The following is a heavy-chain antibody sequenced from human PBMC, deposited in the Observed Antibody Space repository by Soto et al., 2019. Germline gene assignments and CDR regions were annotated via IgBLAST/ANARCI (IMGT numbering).Heavy chain of an antibody. CDR3: PKDLQAGPGPFEY. CDR2: ISYDGSNK. CDR1: GFTFSSYG. D-gene: IGHD6-19*01. J-gene: IGHJ4*02. Sequence: GGSLRLSCAASGFTFSSYGMHWVRQAPGKGLEWVAVISYDGSNKYYADSVKGRFTISRDNSKNTLYLQMNSLRAEDTAVYYCPKDLQAGPGPFEYWGQGTLVTVS. V-gene: IGHV3-30*18.